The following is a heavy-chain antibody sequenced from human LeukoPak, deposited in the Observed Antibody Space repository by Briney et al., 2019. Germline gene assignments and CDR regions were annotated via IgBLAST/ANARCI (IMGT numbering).Heavy chain of an antibody. D-gene: IGHD6-19*01. Sequence: ASVKVSCKASVYSFSNYAMNWVRQAPGQGLEWMGWINTNTGNPTYAQGFTGRFVFSLDTSVSTAYLQISSLKAEDTAVYFCARGTVAGIRWFDYWGQGTLVTVSS. CDR1: VYSFSNYA. V-gene: IGHV7-4-1*02. CDR2: INTNTGNP. J-gene: IGHJ4*02. CDR3: ARGTVAGIRWFDY.